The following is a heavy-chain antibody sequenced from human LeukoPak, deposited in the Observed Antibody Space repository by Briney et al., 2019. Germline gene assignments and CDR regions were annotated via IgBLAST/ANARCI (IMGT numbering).Heavy chain of an antibody. CDR2: IYPDDSNT. CDR3: ARRSSGARGPLDY. CDR1: GYSFTRYW. J-gene: IGHJ4*02. D-gene: IGHD3-10*01. Sequence: GESLQISCKGSGYSFTRYWIAWVHQMPGKGLEWMAIIYPDDSNTRYSPSFQGQVTFAADKSTNTAYLQWSSLKASDTAMYYCARRSSGARGPLDYWGQGALVTVSS. V-gene: IGHV5-51*07.